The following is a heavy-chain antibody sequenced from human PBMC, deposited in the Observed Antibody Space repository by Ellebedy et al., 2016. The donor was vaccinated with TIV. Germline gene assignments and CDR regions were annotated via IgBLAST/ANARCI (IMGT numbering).Heavy chain of an antibody. CDR2: ISGSSLTI. CDR3: ARDMAWGNERVNDALDM. CDR1: GFTFTPYA. Sequence: GESLKISCVVSGFTFTPYAMNWVRQAPGKGLEWLSYISGSSLTIYYADSVKGRFIISRDNAENSLYRQMTSLRAEDTAVYYCARDMAWGNERVNDALDMWGQGTMVIVSP. V-gene: IGHV3-48*04. D-gene: IGHD1-1*01. J-gene: IGHJ3*02.